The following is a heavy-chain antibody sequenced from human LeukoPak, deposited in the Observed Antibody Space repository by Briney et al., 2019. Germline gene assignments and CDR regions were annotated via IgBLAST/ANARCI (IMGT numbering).Heavy chain of an antibody. CDR1: GYTFTTYG. D-gene: IGHD4-17*01. CDR3: ATQDYGGDY. Sequence: ASVKVSCKASGYTFTTYGISWVRQAPGQGLEWMGWISAYNGNTNYAQKLQGRVTMTTDTSTSTAYMELRSLRSDDTGAYYCATQDYGGDYWGQGTLVTVSS. CDR2: ISAYNGNT. J-gene: IGHJ4*02. V-gene: IGHV1-18*01.